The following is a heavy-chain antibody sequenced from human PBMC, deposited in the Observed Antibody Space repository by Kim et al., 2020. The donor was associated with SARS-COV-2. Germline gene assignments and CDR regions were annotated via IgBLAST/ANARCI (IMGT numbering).Heavy chain of an antibody. CDR2: ISGSGGST. CDR3: AKDLISIVPEGLWY. Sequence: GGSLRLSCAASGFTFSSYAMSWVRQAPGKGLEWVSAISGSGGSTYYADSVKGRFTIYRDNSKNTLYLQMNSLRAEDTAVYYCAKDLISIVPEGLWYWGQGTLVTVSS. V-gene: IGHV3-23*01. D-gene: IGHD2-2*01. J-gene: IGHJ4*02. CDR1: GFTFSSYA.